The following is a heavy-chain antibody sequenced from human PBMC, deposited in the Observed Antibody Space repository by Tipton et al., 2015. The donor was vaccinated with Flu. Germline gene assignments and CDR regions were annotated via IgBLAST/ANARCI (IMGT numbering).Heavy chain of an antibody. CDR1: GDSVSSNIAA. Sequence: GLVKPSQTLSLTCAISGDSVSSNIAAWNWIRQSPSGGLEWLGRTYYRSQWYTDYAISVKSRIIVNPDTSKNQFSLQLNSVTPEDTAVYYCARDGGAAPDNFDYWGQGTLVTVSS. CDR2: TYYRSQWYT. V-gene: IGHV6-1*01. CDR3: ARDGGAAPDNFDY. D-gene: IGHD3-16*01. J-gene: IGHJ4*02.